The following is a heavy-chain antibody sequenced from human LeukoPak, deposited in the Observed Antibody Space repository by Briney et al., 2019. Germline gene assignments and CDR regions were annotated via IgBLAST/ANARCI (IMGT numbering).Heavy chain of an antibody. CDR3: ARTVAGEFFDY. CDR1: GFTFSSYE. CDR2: ISSSGSTI. V-gene: IGHV3-48*03. D-gene: IGHD6-19*01. Sequence: PGGSLRLSCAASGFTFSSYEMNWVRQAPGKGLEWVSYISSSGSTIYYADSVKGRFTISRDNAKNSLYLQMNSLRAEDTAVYYCARTVAGEFFDYWGQGTLVTVSS. J-gene: IGHJ4*02.